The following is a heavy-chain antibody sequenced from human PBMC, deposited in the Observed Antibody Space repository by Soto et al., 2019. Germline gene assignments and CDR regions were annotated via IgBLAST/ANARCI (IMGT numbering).Heavy chain of an antibody. V-gene: IGHV4-61*01. D-gene: IGHD5-12*01. CDR2: ISYSGST. CDR3: ARGGYSGYNSYYYYYYGMDV. CDR1: GCSVSSDRDY. J-gene: IGHJ6*02. Sequence: PSETLSLTCTVSGCSVSSDRDYWCWIRQPPGKGLEWIGYISYSGSTNYSPSLKSRVTISVDTSKNQFSLSLSSVTAADTAVYYCARGGYSGYNSYYYYYYGMDVWGQGTTVTVSS.